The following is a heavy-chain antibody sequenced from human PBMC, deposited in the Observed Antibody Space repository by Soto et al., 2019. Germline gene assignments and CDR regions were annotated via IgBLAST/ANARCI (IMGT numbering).Heavy chain of an antibody. CDR2: ISSSSSTI. CDR3: ARPEYSSSSYGMDV. V-gene: IGHV3-48*02. CDR1: GFTFSSYS. Sequence: EVQLVESGGGLVQPGGSLRLSCAASGFTFSSYSMNWVRQAPGKGLEWVSYISSSSSTIYYAASVKGRFTSSRDNAKNSLYLQMNSLRDEDTAVYYCARPEYSSSSYGMDVWGQGTTVTVSS. J-gene: IGHJ6*02. D-gene: IGHD6-6*01.